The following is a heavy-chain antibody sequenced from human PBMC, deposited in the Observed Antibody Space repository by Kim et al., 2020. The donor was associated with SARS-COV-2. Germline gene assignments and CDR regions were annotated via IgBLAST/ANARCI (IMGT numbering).Heavy chain of an antibody. V-gene: IGHV1-2*02. CDR3: ARDRDIVAVDFDY. Sequence: NYGQKIQGRLAMTRDTSTSTAYMEQSTLRSDDTAVYYCARDRDIVAVDFDYWGQGTLVTVSS. J-gene: IGHJ4*02. D-gene: IGHD5-12*01.